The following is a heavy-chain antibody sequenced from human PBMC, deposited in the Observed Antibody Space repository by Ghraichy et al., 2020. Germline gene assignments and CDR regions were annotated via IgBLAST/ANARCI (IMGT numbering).Heavy chain of an antibody. Sequence: SETLSLTCAVYGGSFSGYYWSWIRQPPGKGLEWIGEINHSGSTNYNPSLKSRVTISVDTSKNQFSLKLSSVTAADTAVYYCARETYYYDSSGYRPPYGMDVWGQGTTVTVSS. V-gene: IGHV4-34*01. J-gene: IGHJ6*02. CDR2: INHSGST. D-gene: IGHD3-22*01. CDR1: GGSFSGYY. CDR3: ARETYYYDSSGYRPPYGMDV.